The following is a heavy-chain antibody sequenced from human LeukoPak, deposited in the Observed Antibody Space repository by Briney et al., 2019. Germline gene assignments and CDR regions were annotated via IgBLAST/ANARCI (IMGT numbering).Heavy chain of an antibody. J-gene: IGHJ4*02. CDR3: ARGVTIFGVVKSVVVYYFDY. V-gene: IGHV4-59*01. CDR2: IYYSGST. Sequence: PSETLSLTCTVSGGSISSYYWSWIRQPPGKGLEWIGYIYYSGSTNYNPSLKSRVTISADTSKNQFSLKLSSVTAADTAVYYRARGVTIFGVVKSVVVYYFDYWGQGTLVTVSS. D-gene: IGHD3-3*01. CDR1: GGSISSYY.